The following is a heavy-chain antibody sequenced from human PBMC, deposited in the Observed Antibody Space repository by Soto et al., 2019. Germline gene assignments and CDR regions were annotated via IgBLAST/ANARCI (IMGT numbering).Heavy chain of an antibody. CDR2: IFHSGSP. CDR3: ARAYGGYADY. V-gene: IGHV4-30-2*01. CDR1: GGSISSSDYS. Sequence: PSETLSLTCAVSGGSISSSDYSWSWIRQPPGKGLEWIGDIFHSGSPDYNPSLESRVTISLDTSKNQFSLKLSSVTAADTAVYYCARAYGGYADYWGQGALVTVSS. D-gene: IGHD5-12*01. J-gene: IGHJ4*02.